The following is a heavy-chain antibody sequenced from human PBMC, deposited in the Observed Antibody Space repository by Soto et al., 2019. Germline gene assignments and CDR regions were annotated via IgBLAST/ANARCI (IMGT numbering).Heavy chain of an antibody. CDR2: IGPESGAT. D-gene: IGHD1-26*01. CDR3: GRGRSGQIVVFY. Sequence: GASVKVSCKTSGGTFSTFGISWVRQAPEQGPEWMGEIGPESGATRYAQRFQGRVTMTRDMSITTVYMELNNLSPDDTAVYYCGRGRSGQIVVFYWGQGTPVTVSS. CDR1: GGTFSTFG. V-gene: IGHV1-2*02. J-gene: IGHJ4*02.